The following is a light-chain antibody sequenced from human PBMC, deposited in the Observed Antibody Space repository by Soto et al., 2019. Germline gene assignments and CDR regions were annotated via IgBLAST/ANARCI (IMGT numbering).Light chain of an antibody. V-gene: IGLV2-14*01. CDR3: SSDTTTSTLI. CDR1: SSDIGSYNF. Sequence: QSVLTQPASVSGSPGQSITISCTGTSSDIGSYNFVSWYQQHPGKAPKLLIHEINNRPSGVSIRFSGSKSGNTASLTISGLQAEDEAAYYCSSDTTTSTLIFGGGTKLTVL. J-gene: IGLJ2*01. CDR2: EIN.